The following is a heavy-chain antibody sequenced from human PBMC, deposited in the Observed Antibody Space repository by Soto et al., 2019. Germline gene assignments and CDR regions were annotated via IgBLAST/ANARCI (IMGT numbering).Heavy chain of an antibody. Sequence: DVQLVESGGGLVKPGGSLRLSCAASGFTFSSYSMNWVRQAPGQGLEWVSSISSSSSSYIFHADSVKGRFTISRDNAKNSLYLQMSSLRAEDTAVYYCARDNFGDFFLDYWGQGTLVTVSS. CDR1: GFTFSSYS. D-gene: IGHD4-17*01. J-gene: IGHJ4*02. V-gene: IGHV3-21*01. CDR3: ARDNFGDFFLDY. CDR2: ISSSSSSYI.